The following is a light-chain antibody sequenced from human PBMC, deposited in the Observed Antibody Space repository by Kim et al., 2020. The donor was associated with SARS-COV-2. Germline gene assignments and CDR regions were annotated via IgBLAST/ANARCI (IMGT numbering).Light chain of an antibody. Sequence: EPASISCRSSQSLLHSNGYNYLDWYLQKPGQSPQLLIYLASKRPSGVPDRFSGSASGTDFTLKISRVEAEDVGVYYCMQGLQTPTFGQGTRLEIK. CDR3: MQGLQTPT. CDR1: QSLLHSNGYNY. CDR2: LAS. J-gene: IGKJ5*01. V-gene: IGKV2-28*01.